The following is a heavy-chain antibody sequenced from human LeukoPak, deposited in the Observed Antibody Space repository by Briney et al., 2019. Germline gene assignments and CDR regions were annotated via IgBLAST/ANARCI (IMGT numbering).Heavy chain of an antibody. CDR1: GGSISSGGYS. Sequence: PSETLSLTCAVSGGSISSGGYSWSWIRQPPGKGLEWIGYIYHSGSTYYNPSLKSRVTISVDRSKNQFSLKLSSVTAADTAVYYCARVTVGYWQQLADLDAFDIWGQGTMVTVSS. CDR2: IYHSGST. D-gene: IGHD6-13*01. V-gene: IGHV4-30-2*01. CDR3: ARVTVGYWQQLADLDAFDI. J-gene: IGHJ3*02.